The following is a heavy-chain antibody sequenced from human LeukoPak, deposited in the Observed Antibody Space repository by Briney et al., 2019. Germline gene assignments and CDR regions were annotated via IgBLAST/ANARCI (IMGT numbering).Heavy chain of an antibody. CDR2: IYNSGNT. CDR1: GGSISSYY. D-gene: IGHD4-17*01. CDR3: ARAGYGDYPGDY. V-gene: IGHV4-59*01. J-gene: IGHJ4*02. Sequence: SETLSLTCTVSGGSISSYYWSWIRQPPGKGLEWIGYIYNSGNTNYNPSRKSRVTISVDASKNQFSLKLSSVTAADTAVYYCARAGYGDYPGDYWGQGTLVTVSS.